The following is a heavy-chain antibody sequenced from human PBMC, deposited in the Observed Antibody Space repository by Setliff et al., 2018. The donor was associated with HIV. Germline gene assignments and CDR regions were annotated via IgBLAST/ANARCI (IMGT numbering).Heavy chain of an antibody. J-gene: IGHJ4*02. CDR2: ISSSSSYI. V-gene: IGHV3-21*01. D-gene: IGHD3-16*02. CDR3: ARGGKYYDYVWGSYRYIYSDPFDY. Sequence: PGGSLRLSCAASGFTFSNYSMNWVRQAPGKGLEWVSSISSSSSYIYYAGSVKGRFTISRDNAKKSLYLQMNSLRAEDTAVYYCARGGKYYDYVWGSYRYIYSDPFDYWGQGSLVTVSS. CDR1: GFTFSNYS.